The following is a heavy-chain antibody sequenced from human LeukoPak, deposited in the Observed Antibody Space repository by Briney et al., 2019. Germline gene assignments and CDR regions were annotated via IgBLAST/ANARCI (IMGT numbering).Heavy chain of an antibody. CDR3: ARDGSGLAVRGWFDF. V-gene: IGHV3-33*07. D-gene: IGHD3-10*01. J-gene: IGHJ5*01. CDR2: IWYGGRYE. Sequence: GGSLRLSCVASGFTFNKYGVYWVRQAPGKGLEWVAVIWYGGRYEYFADSVKGRLAISRDKDKNTVTVQMTSLRVEDTAVYYCARDGSGLAVRGWFDFWGQGTLVTVSS. CDR1: GFTFNKYG.